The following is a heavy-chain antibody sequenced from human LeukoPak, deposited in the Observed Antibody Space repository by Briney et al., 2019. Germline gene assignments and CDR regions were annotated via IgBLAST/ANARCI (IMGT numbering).Heavy chain of an antibody. CDR2: ISYDGGNK. D-gene: IGHD3-3*01. CDR3: AKDSGTLRFLEWLLLDY. J-gene: IGHJ4*02. V-gene: IGHV3-30*18. CDR1: GFTFSSYG. Sequence: GGSLRLSCAASGFTFSSYGMHWVRQAPGKGLEWVAVISYDGGNKYYADSVKGRFTISRDNSKNTLYLQMNSLRAEDTAVYYCAKDSGTLRFLEWLLLDYWGQGTLVTVSS.